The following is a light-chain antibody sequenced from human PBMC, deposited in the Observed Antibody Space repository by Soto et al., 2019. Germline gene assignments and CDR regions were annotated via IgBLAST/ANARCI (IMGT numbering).Light chain of an antibody. CDR1: NSDVGSYNF. V-gene: IGLV2-8*01. CDR3: SSYTTNNIRLIV. J-gene: IGLJ1*01. Sequence: QSVLTQPPSASGSPGQSVTISCTGANSDVGSYNFVSWYQQHPGKAPKLLIYEVTKRPSGVPDRFSGSKSGNTASLTISGLQPEDEFYYYCSSYTTNNIRLIVFGTGTNLTVL. CDR2: EVT.